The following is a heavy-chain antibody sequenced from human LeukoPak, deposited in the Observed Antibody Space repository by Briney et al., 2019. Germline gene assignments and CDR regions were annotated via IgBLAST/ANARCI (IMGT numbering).Heavy chain of an antibody. CDR2: IYYSGST. V-gene: IGHV4-31*03. CDR1: GGSISSGGYY. Sequence: PSETLFLTCTVSGGSISSGGYYRSWIRQHPGKGLEWIGYIYYSGSTYYNPSLKSRVTISVDTSKNQFSLKLSSVTAADTAVYYCARTDSSGYYSFFDYWGQGTLVTVSS. D-gene: IGHD3-22*01. J-gene: IGHJ4*02. CDR3: ARTDSSGYYSFFDY.